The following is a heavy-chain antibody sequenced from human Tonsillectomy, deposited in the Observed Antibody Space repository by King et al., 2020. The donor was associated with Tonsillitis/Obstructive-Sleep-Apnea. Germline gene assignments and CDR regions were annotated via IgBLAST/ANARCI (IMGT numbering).Heavy chain of an antibody. D-gene: IGHD6-19*01. CDR1: GFTFSSYW. J-gene: IGHJ4*02. Sequence: VQLVESGGGLVQPGGSLRLSCAASGFTFSSYWMHWVRQAPGKGLVWVSRINSDVSSTSYADSVKGRFTISRDNAKNTLYLQMNSLRAEDTAVYYCAREGTIAVAGTFDYWGQGTLVTVSS. CDR3: AREGTIAVAGTFDY. CDR2: INSDVSST. V-gene: IGHV3-74*01.